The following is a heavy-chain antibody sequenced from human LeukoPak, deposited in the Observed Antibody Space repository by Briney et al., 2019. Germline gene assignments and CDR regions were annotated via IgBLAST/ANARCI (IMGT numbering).Heavy chain of an antibody. CDR3: ARAYSSGWHNWFDP. J-gene: IGHJ5*02. Sequence: SETLSLTCTVFGGSVSSGSYYWSWIRQPPGKKLEWIGYIYYSGSTYYNPSLKSRVTMSRDTSKNQFSLKLSSVTAADTAMYYCARAYSSGWHNWFDPWGQGTLVTVSS. V-gene: IGHV4-61*01. D-gene: IGHD6-19*01. CDR2: IYYSGST. CDR1: GGSVSSGSYY.